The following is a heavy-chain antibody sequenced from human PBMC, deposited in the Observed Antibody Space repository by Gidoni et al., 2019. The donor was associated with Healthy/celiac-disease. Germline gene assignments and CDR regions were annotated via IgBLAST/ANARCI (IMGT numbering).Heavy chain of an antibody. Sequence: GKGLEWIGEINHSGSTNYNPSLKSRVTISVDTSKNQFSLKLSSVTAADTAVYYCARAVAGTLKYYYYYGMDVWGQGTTVTVSS. V-gene: IGHV4-34*01. D-gene: IGHD6-19*01. J-gene: IGHJ6*02. CDR2: INHSGST. CDR3: ARAVAGTLKYYYYYGMDV.